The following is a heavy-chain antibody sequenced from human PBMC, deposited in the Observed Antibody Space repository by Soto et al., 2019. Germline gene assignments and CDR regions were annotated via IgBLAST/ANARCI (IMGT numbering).Heavy chain of an antibody. CDR1: GIPVSSNY. J-gene: IGHJ6*02. Sequence: EVQLVESGGGLVQPGGSLRLSCAASGIPVSSNYMTWVRQAPGKGLEWVSVLHSGGDTYYANSVKGRFTISRHDSTNTLFLQMISLTPEDTAVYYCARDGPYYYASRMDVWGHGTTVTVSS. CDR2: LHSGGDT. CDR3: ARDGPYYYASRMDV. D-gene: IGHD3-10*01. V-gene: IGHV3-53*04.